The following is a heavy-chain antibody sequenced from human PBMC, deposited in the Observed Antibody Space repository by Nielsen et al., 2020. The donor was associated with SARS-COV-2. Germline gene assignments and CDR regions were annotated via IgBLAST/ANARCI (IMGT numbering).Heavy chain of an antibody. J-gene: IGHJ4*02. V-gene: IGHV3-23*01. Sequence: GESLKISCAASGFTFNTYAMSWVRQAPGKGLEWVSVISGGGGTTYYADSVKGRFIISRDKSKNTVYLQMSSLRAEDSAVYYCAKDKGYGGYDSSTDHWGQGTLVTVSS. CDR3: AKDKGYGGYDSSTDH. CDR1: GFTFNTYA. D-gene: IGHD5-12*01. CDR2: ISGGGGTT.